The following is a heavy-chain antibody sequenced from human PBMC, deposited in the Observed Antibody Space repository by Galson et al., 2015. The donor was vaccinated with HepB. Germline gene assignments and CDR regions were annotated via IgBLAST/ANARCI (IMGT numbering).Heavy chain of an antibody. CDR3: AMLLQGYSYGNAFDY. CDR2: IYPGDSDT. D-gene: IGHD5-18*01. V-gene: IGHV5-51*01. CDR1: GYSFTSYW. Sequence: QSGAEVKKPGESLKISCKGSGYSFTSYWIGWVRQMPGKGLEWMGIIYPGDSDTRYSPSFQGQVTISADKSISTAYLQWSSLKASDTAMYYCAMLLQGYSYGNAFDYWGQGTLVTVSS. J-gene: IGHJ4*02.